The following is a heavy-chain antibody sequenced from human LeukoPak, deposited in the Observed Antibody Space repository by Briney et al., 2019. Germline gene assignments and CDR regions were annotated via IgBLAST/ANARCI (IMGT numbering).Heavy chain of an antibody. CDR1: GGSISSYY. CDR2: IYYSGST. Sequence: SETLSLTCTVSGGSISSYYWSWIRQPPGKGLEWIGYIYYSGSTNYNPSLKSRVTISVDTSKNQFSLKLSSVTAADTAVYYCARGPNSGYDWFDYWGQGTLVTVSS. CDR3: ARGPNSGYDWFDY. V-gene: IGHV4-59*01. J-gene: IGHJ4*02. D-gene: IGHD5-12*01.